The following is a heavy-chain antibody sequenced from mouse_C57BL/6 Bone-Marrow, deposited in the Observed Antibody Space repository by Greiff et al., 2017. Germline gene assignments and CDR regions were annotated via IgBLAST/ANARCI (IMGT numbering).Heavy chain of an antibody. CDR2: ISSGGDSI. Sequence: DVMLVESGEGLVKPGGSLKLSCAASGFTFSSYAMSWVRQTPEKRLEWVAYISSGGDSIYSADTVKGRFTISRDNARNTLYLQMISLKSEDTAMYYCTREDETALYYFDYWGQGTTLTVSS. CDR1: GFTFSSYA. CDR3: TREDETALYYFDY. V-gene: IGHV5-9-1*02. J-gene: IGHJ2*01. D-gene: IGHD3-2*01.